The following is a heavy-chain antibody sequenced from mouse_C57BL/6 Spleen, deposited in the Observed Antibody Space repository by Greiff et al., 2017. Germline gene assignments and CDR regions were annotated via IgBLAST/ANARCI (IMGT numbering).Heavy chain of an antibody. D-gene: IGHD1-1*01. CDR1: GYTFTSYW. CDR2: IYPGSGST. CDR3: APYYYGSSDWYFDV. J-gene: IGHJ1*03. V-gene: IGHV1-55*01. Sequence: VQLQQSGAELVKPGASVKMSCKASGYTFTSYWITWVKQRPGQGLEWIGDIYPGSGSTNYNEKFKSKATLTVDTSSSTAYMQLSSLTSEDSAVYYCAPYYYGSSDWYFDVWGTGTTVTVSS.